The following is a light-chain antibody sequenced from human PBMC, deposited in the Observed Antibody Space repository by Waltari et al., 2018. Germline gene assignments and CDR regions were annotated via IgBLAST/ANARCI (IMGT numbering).Light chain of an antibody. CDR2: DVS. J-gene: IGLJ2*01. CDR1: SSDVGGYNY. CDR3: SSYTSSSTVV. Sequence: QSALPQPASVSASPGQLITISCTGTSSDVGGYNYVSWYQQHPGKAPKLMIYDVSKRPSGVSNRFSGSKSGNTASLTISGLQAEDEADYYCSSYTSSSTVVFGGGTKLTVL. V-gene: IGLV2-14*01.